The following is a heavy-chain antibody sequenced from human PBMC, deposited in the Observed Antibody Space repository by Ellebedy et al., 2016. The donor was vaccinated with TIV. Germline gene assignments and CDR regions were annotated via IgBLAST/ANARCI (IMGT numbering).Heavy chain of an antibody. CDR2: INHSGST. V-gene: IGHV4-34*01. D-gene: IGHD6-19*01. CDR3: ARKAQWLGTDAFDI. J-gene: IGHJ3*02. Sequence: SETLSLXXAVYGGSFSGYYWSWIRQPPGKGLEWIGEINHSGSTNYNPSLKSRVTISVDTSKNQFSLKLSSVTAADTAVYYCARKAQWLGTDAFDIWGQGTMVTVSS. CDR1: GGSFSGYY.